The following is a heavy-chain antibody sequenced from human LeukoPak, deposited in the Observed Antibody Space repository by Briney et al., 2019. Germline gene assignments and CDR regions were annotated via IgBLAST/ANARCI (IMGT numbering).Heavy chain of an antibody. CDR2: IYYSGST. J-gene: IGHJ4*02. CDR1: GGSISTHY. CDR3: ARIAAAGIDY. V-gene: IGHV4-59*03. Sequence: SETLSLTCTVSGGSISTHYWSWIRQTPGKGLEWIGYIYYSGSTNYKPSLKSRVTISVDRSKNQFSLRLTSVTAADTAVYYCARIAAAGIDYWGQGTLVTVSS. D-gene: IGHD6-13*01.